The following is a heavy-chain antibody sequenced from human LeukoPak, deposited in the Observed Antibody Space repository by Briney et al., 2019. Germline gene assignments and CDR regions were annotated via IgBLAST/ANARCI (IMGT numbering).Heavy chain of an antibody. Sequence: TSGTLSLTCAVSGGSISSSNCWSWVRQPPGKGLEWIGEIYHSGSANYNPSLKSRVTISLDKSKNRFSLKLSSVTAADTAVYYCARDLFSWNAEGYMDVWGKGTTVTVSS. V-gene: IGHV4-4*02. CDR1: GGSISSSNC. J-gene: IGHJ6*03. D-gene: IGHD1-1*01. CDR3: ARDLFSWNAEGYMDV. CDR2: IYHSGSA.